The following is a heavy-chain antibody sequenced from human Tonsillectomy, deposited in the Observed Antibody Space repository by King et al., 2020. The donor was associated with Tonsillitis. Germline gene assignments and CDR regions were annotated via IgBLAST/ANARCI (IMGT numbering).Heavy chain of an antibody. V-gene: IGHV3-30-3*01. CDR2: ISDDGSNK. CDR3: ARGWGPVAGVVAGSLDF. D-gene: IGHD6-19*01. CDR1: GFTFSSYA. Sequence: QVQLVESGGGVVQPGRSLRLSCAASGFTFSSYAVHWVRQAPGKGLKWVAVISDDGSNKYYADSVKGRFTISRDNSKNTLYLQMNSLRAEDTAVYYCARGWGPVAGVVAGSLDFWGQGTLVTVSS. J-gene: IGHJ4*02.